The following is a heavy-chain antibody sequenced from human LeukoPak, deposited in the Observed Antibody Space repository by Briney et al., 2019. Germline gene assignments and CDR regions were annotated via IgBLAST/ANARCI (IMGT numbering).Heavy chain of an antibody. V-gene: IGHV4-59*13. Sequence: SETLSLTCTVSGASISSYYWSLIRQPPGKGLEWIGCIYYSGYTNYNPSLKSRVTMSVDTSKNQFSLKVSSVTAADTAVYYCARDPGPYCTTTSSYVDYWGRGTLVTVSS. J-gene: IGHJ4*02. D-gene: IGHD2-2*01. CDR2: IYYSGYT. CDR3: ARDPGPYCTTTSSYVDY. CDR1: GASISSYY.